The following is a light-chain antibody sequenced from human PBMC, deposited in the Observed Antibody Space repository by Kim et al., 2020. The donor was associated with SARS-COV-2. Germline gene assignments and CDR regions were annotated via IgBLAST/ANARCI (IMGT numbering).Light chain of an antibody. V-gene: IGLV4-69*01. CDR3: QTWGPGIRV. CDR2: VNSDGSH. Sequence: QPVLTQLPSASASLGASVKLTCTLSSEYSSYDIAWHQQHPEKGPRYLMKVNSDGSHNKGDGIPDRFSGSSSGAERSLIISSLQSEDEADYFCQTWGPGIRVFGGGTQLTVL. J-gene: IGLJ3*02. CDR1: SEYSSYD.